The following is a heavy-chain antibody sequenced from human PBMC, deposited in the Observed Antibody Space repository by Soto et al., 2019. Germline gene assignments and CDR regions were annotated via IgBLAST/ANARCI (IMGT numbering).Heavy chain of an antibody. D-gene: IGHD3-3*01. CDR2: IIPIFGTA. J-gene: IGHJ6*02. Sequence: SVKVSCKASGGTFSSYAISCVRQAPGQGLEWMGGIIPIFGTANYAQKFQGRVTITADKSTSTAYMELSSLRSEDTAVYYCARGRFLEWLHYGMDVWGQGTTVTVSS. V-gene: IGHV1-69*06. CDR1: GGTFSSYA. CDR3: ARGRFLEWLHYGMDV.